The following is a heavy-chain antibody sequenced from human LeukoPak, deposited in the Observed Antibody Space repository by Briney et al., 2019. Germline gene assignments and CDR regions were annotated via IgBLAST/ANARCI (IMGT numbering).Heavy chain of an antibody. J-gene: IGHJ4*02. V-gene: IGHV4-59*08. CDR3: ARGKSRGSHIDY. CDR1: GGSISSYY. Sequence: SETLSLTCTVSGGSISSYYWSWIRQPPGKGLEWIGDFYYSGSASYNPSLKSRVTISLDTSKNQFSLRLSSVTAADTALYYCARGKSRGSHIDYWGLGTLVTVSS. CDR2: FYYSGSA. D-gene: IGHD1-26*01.